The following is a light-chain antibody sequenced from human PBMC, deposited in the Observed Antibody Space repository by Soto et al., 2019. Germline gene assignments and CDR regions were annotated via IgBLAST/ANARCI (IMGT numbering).Light chain of an antibody. CDR3: QQYGSSPPRMWT. Sequence: EIVLTQSPGTLSLSPGERATLSCRASQSVSSSYLAWYQQKPGQAPRLLIYGASSRATGIPDRFSGSGSGTDFTLTISRLEPEDFAVYYCQQYGSSPPRMWTFGLGTKVEIK. J-gene: IGKJ1*01. CDR2: GAS. CDR1: QSVSSSY. V-gene: IGKV3-20*01.